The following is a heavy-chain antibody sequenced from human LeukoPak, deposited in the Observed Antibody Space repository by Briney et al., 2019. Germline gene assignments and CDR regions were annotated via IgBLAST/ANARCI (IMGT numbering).Heavy chain of an antibody. Sequence: GGSLRLSCAVSGITLSNYGMSWVRQAPGKGLEWVAGISDSGGRTNYADSVKGRFTISRDNPKNTLYLQMNSLRAEDTAVYYCAKTLSRRAGQGFDYWGQGTLVTVSS. CDR2: ISDSGGRT. D-gene: IGHD3-10*01. CDR3: AKTLSRRAGQGFDY. CDR1: GITLSNYG. J-gene: IGHJ4*02. V-gene: IGHV3-23*01.